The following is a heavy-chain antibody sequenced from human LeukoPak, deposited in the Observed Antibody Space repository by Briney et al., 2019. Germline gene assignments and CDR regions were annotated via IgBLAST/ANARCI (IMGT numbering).Heavy chain of an antibody. CDR1: GXTFNIYG. V-gene: IGHV1-18*01. J-gene: IGHJ4*02. CDR2: ISGHNANT. D-gene: IGHD5-12*01. CDR3: ARGGYGNYFDY. Sequence: XXSCXAXGXTFNIYGISWVRQAPGQGLNWMGWISGHNANTYYAQNLQGRVTMTTDTSTTTVYMELRSLTSDDTAVHYCARGGYGNYFDYWGQGTLVTVSS.